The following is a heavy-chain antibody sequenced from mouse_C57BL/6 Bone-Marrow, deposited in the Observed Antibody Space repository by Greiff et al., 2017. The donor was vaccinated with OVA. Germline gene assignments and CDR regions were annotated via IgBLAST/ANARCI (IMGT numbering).Heavy chain of an antibody. J-gene: IGHJ1*03. V-gene: IGHV5-2*01. CDR1: EYEFPSHD. D-gene: IGHD1-1*02. CDR2: ITSDGGST. CDR3: ARQGGRGYWYFDV. Sequence: EVQLVESGGGLVQPGESLKLSCESNEYEFPSHDMSWVRKTPEKRLELVAAITSDGGSTYYPDTMERRFIISRDNTKKTLYLQMSSLRYEDTAWYYCARQGGRGYWYFDVWGTGTTVTVSS.